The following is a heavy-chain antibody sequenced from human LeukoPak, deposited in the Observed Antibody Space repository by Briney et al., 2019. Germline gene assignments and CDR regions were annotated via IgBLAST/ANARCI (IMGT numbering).Heavy chain of an antibody. Sequence: GGSLRLSCAASGFTFSSYGMHWVRRAPGKGLEWVAVIWYDGSNKYYADSVKGRFTISRDNSKNTLYLQMNSLRAEDTAVYYCARDRHDSSGYYFGDYWGQGTLVTVSS. D-gene: IGHD3-22*01. J-gene: IGHJ4*02. CDR1: GFTFSSYG. CDR2: IWYDGSNK. V-gene: IGHV3-33*01. CDR3: ARDRHDSSGYYFGDY.